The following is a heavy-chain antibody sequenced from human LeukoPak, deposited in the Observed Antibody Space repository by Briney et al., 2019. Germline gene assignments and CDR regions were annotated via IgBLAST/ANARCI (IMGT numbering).Heavy chain of an antibody. V-gene: IGHV1-69-2*01. D-gene: IGHD6-6*01. CDR1: GYTFTGYY. J-gene: IGHJ4*02. CDR2: VDPEDGET. CDR3: ATDLYSSSDY. Sequence: ASVKVSCXVSGYTFTGYYMHWVQQARGKGLEWMGLVDPEDGETIYAEKFQGRVTITADTSTDTAYMELSSLRSEDTAVYYCATDLYSSSDYWGQGTPVTVSS.